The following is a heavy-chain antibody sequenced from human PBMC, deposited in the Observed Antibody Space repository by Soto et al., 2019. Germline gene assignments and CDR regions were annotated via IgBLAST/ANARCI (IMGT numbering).Heavy chain of an antibody. J-gene: IGHJ4*02. D-gene: IGHD3-10*01. Sequence: PGGSLRLSCAASGFTFSSYWMSWVRQAPGKGLEWVANIKQDGSEKYYVDSVKGRFTISRDNAKNSLYLQMNSLRAEDTAVYYCAKVSMVRGRRIDYWGQGTLVTVSS. CDR1: GFTFSSYW. V-gene: IGHV3-7*01. CDR3: AKVSMVRGRRIDY. CDR2: IKQDGSEK.